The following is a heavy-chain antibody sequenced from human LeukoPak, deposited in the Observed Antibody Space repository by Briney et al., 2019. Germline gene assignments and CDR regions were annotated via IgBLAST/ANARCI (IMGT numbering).Heavy chain of an antibody. CDR2: FDPADDKT. J-gene: IGHJ4*02. CDR1: GYTFTSYY. V-gene: IGHV1-24*01. CDR3: ATYDSSGYLDY. D-gene: IGHD3-22*01. Sequence: ASVKVSCKASGYTFTSYYMHWVRQAPGKGLEWMGGFDPADDKTIFAQKFQGRVTLTEDTSTDTAYMELSSLRSEDTAVYYCATYDSSGYLDYWGQGTLVIVSS.